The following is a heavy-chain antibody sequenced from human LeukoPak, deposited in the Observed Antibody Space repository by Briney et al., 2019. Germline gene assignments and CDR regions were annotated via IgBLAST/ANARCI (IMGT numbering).Heavy chain of an antibody. J-gene: IGHJ4*02. CDR1: GGSISSNNYY. CDR2: IYYSGST. Sequence: SETLSLTCTVSGGSISSNNYYWGWIRQPPGKGLEWIGSIYYSGSTYYNPSLKSRVTISVDTSKNQFSLKLSSVTAADTAVYYRATSGWYLLPGVYWGQGTLVTVSS. CDR3: ATSGWYLLPGVY. V-gene: IGHV4-39*01. D-gene: IGHD6-19*01.